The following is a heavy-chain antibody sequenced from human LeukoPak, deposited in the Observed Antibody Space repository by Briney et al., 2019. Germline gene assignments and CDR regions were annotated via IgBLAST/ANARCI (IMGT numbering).Heavy chain of an antibody. V-gene: IGHV3-48*01. J-gene: IGHJ4*02. D-gene: IGHD1-1*01. Sequence: PGRSLRLSCAASGFTFSSYSMNWVRQAPGKGLEWVSYISSSSSNIYYADSVKGRFTISRDNAKNSLYLQMNSLRGEDTAVYYCERVVVYSWDRVLDYWGQGTLVTVSS. CDR2: ISSSSSNI. CDR3: ERVVVYSWDRVLDY. CDR1: GFTFSSYS.